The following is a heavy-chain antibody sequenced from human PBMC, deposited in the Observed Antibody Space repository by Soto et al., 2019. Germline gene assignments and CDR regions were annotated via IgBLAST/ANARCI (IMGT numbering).Heavy chain of an antibody. CDR2: ISYDGSNK. CDR1: GVTFSSYA. D-gene: IGHD3-10*01. CDR3: AKDSISGLLDY. V-gene: IGHV3-30-3*01. J-gene: IGHJ4*02. Sequence: PGGSLRLSCAASGVTFSSYAMHWVRQAPGKGLEWVAVISYDGSNKYYADSVKGRFTISRDNSKNTLYLQMNSLRAEDTAVYYCAKDSISGLLDYWGQGTLVTVSS.